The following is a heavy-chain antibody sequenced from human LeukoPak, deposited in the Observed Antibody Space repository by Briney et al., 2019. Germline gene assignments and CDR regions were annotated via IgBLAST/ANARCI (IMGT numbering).Heavy chain of an antibody. CDR3: ARDTGYCSSTSCSDWFDP. CDR2: IYYSGST. D-gene: IGHD2-2*01. J-gene: IGHJ5*02. V-gene: IGHV4-59*01. Sequence: SETLSLTCTVSDGSISSYYWSWIRQPPGKGLEWIGYIYYSGSTNCNPSLKSRVTISVDTSKNQFSLKLSSVTAADTAVYYCARDTGYCSSTSCSDWFDPWGQGTLVTVSS. CDR1: DGSISSYY.